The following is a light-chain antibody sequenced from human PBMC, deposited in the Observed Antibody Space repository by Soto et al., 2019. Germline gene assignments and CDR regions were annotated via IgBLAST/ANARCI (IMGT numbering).Light chain of an antibody. CDR1: QSLANSF. CDR2: GAS. J-gene: IGKJ1*01. Sequence: EIVMTQSPATLSVSPGESATLSFRASQSLANSFIAWYQQKPGQAPRLLIYGASTRATGIPARFSGSGSGTEFTLTISSLQSEDFAVYYCQQYNNWPPWTFGQGTKVDIK. CDR3: QQYNNWPPWT. V-gene: IGKV3-15*01.